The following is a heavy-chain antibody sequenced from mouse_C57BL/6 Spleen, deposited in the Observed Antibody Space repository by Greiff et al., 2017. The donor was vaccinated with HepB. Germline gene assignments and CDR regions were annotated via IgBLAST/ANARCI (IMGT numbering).Heavy chain of an antibody. J-gene: IGHJ1*03. Sequence: QVQLQQSGPELVKPGASVKISCKASGYAFSSSWMNWVKQRPGKGLAWIGRFYPGDGDTNYNGKFKGKATLTADKSSSTAYMQLSSLTSEDSAVYFCARSSYYGSSYDWYFDGWGTGTTVTVSS. CDR2: FYPGDGDT. CDR1: GYAFSSSW. D-gene: IGHD1-1*01. V-gene: IGHV1-82*01. CDR3: ARSSYYGSSYDWYFDG.